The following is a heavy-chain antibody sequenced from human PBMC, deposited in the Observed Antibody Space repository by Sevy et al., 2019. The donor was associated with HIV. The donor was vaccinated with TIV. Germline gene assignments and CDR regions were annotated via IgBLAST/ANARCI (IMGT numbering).Heavy chain of an antibody. D-gene: IGHD3-10*01. Sequence: GGSLRLSCAASGFTVSSNYMSWVRQAPGKGLEWVSVIYSGGSTYYADPVKGRFTISRDNSKNTLYLQMNSLRAEDTAVYYCARALSGSGSSFDYWGQGTLVTVSS. CDR2: IYSGGST. CDR1: GFTVSSNY. CDR3: ARALSGSGSSFDY. V-gene: IGHV3-53*01. J-gene: IGHJ4*02.